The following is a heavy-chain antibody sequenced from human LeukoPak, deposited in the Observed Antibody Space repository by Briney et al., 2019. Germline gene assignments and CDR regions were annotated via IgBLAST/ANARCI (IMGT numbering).Heavy chain of an antibody. V-gene: IGHV3-53*01. CDR1: GFTYSNYG. D-gene: IGHD5-18*01. J-gene: IGHJ4*02. Sequence: GGSLRLSCAASGFTYSNYGMHWVRQAPGKGLEWVSVIYSGGSTYYADSVKGRFTISRDNSKNTLYLQMNSLRAEDTAVYYCARERGYSYGIDYWGQGTLVTVSS. CDR2: IYSGGST. CDR3: ARERGYSYGIDY.